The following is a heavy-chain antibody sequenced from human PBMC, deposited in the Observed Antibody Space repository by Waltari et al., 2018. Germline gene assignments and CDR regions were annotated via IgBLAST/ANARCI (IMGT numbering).Heavy chain of an antibody. CDR2: IKTDGSQK. D-gene: IGHD1-1*01. CDR3: SRDYNTDMSFDL. J-gene: IGHJ3*01. V-gene: IGHV3-7*03. Sequence: EQLVESGGGLVQPGGSLRLSCVASGFTFTDYWMSWVRQAPGRGGEWVDDIKTDGSQKCFVDAGRGRFTIYSDNAENSLYLQMSSLTAEYTAIYFCSRDYNTDMSFDLWGQGTVVTVSS. CDR1: GFTFTDYW.